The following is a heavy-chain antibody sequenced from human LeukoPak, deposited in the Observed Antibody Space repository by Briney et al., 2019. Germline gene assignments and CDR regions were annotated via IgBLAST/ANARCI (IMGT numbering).Heavy chain of an antibody. D-gene: IGHD2-2*01. J-gene: IGHJ4*02. Sequence: GESLKISCQGSGYIFTTYWIGWVRQMPGKDLEWMGIIYPGDSDARYSPSFQGQVTLSADKSISTAYLQWSSLKASDTAMYYCARRSSSSTPFDYWGQGTLVTVSS. CDR1: GYIFTTYW. V-gene: IGHV5-51*01. CDR2: IYPGDSDA. CDR3: ARRSSSSTPFDY.